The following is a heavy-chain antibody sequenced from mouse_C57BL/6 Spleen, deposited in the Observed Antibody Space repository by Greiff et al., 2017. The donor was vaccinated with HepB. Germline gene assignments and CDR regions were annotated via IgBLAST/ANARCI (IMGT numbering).Heavy chain of an antibody. D-gene: IGHD3-1*01. CDR2: IDPSDSYT. CDR3: ARGATVAY. CDR1: GYTFTSYW. J-gene: IGHJ3*01. V-gene: IGHV1-50*01. Sequence: QVQLQQSGAELVKPGASVKLSCKASGYTFTSYWMQWVKQRPGQGLEWIGEIDPSDSYTNYNQKFKGKATLTVDTSSSTAYMQLSSLTSEDSAVYYCARGATVAYWGQGTLVTVSA.